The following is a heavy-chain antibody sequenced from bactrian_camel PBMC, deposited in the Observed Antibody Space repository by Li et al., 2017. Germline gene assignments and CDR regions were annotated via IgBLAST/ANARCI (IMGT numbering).Heavy chain of an antibody. CDR3: LTIEGGIPITTFPSCDH. CDR2: LTYDGSA. J-gene: IGHJ4*01. V-gene: IGHV3S53*01. CDR1: GGTFGATD. Sequence: VQLVESGGGSVQDGGSLRLSCTISGGTFGATDMGWYRQAPGNECDLVSSLTYDGSAYYAESVKGRFTISHDNTKNTVYLQMNNLKPEDTAVYYCLTIEGGIPITTFPSCDHWGQGTQVTVS.